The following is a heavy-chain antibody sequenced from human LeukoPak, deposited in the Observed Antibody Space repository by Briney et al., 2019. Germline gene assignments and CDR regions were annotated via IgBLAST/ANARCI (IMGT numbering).Heavy chain of an antibody. CDR1: GGSSSGYY. J-gene: IGHJ4*02. V-gene: IGHV4-34*01. Sequence: PSETLSLTCVLYGGSSSGYYWSWIRQPPGKGLEWIGEINHSGSTNYNPSLKSRVTISVDTSKNQFSLKLSSVTAADTAVYYCAMQSMVRGVTVDDYWGQGTLVTVSS. CDR2: INHSGST. CDR3: AMQSMVRGVTVDDY. D-gene: IGHD3-10*01.